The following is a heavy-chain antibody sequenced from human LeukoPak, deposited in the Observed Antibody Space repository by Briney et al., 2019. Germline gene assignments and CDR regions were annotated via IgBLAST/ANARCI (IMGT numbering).Heavy chain of an antibody. CDR1: GYTFTDYY. J-gene: IGHJ4*02. Sequence: AASVKVSCKASGYTFTDYYIHWVRQAPGQGLEWIGRINPDSGCTNSAQKFQGRVTMTRDTSISTAYIELSSLRSDDTAVYYCARAKEQTIAARYFDYWGQGTLVTVSS. CDR2: INPDSGCT. V-gene: IGHV1-2*06. D-gene: IGHD6-6*01. CDR3: ARAKEQTIAARYFDY.